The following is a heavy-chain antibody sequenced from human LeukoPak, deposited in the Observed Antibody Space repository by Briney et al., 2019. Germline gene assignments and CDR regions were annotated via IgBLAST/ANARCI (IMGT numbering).Heavy chain of an antibody. D-gene: IGHD5-18*01. V-gene: IGHV4-34*01. CDR2: INHSGST. CDR3: ASRSYGYATYYYYMDV. J-gene: IGHJ6*03. CDR1: GFTFSSYS. Sequence: PGGSLRLSCAASGFTFSSYSMSWIRQPPGKGLEWIGEINHSGSTNYNPSLKSRVTISVDTSKNQFSLKLSSVTAADTAVYYCASRSYGYATYYYYMDVWGKGTTVTVSS.